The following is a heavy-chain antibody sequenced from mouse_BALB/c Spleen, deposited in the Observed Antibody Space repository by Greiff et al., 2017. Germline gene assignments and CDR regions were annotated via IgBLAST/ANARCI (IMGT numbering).Heavy chain of an antibody. D-gene: IGHD2-1*01. CDR2: IYPGNSDT. Sequence: EVQLQQSGTVLARPGASVKMSCKASGYTFTSYWMHWVKQRPGQGLEWIGAIYPGNSDTSYNQKFKGKAKLTAVTSTSTAYMELSSLTNEDSAVYYCTDGNYVGWYFDVWGAGTTVTVSS. CDR1: GYTFTSYW. CDR3: TDGNYVGWYFDV. V-gene: IGHV1-5*01. J-gene: IGHJ1*01.